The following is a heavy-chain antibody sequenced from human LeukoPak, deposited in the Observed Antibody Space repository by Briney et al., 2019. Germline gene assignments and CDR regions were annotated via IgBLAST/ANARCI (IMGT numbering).Heavy chain of an antibody. V-gene: IGHV4-34*01. CDR2: INHSGST. CDR1: GGSFSGYY. D-gene: IGHD6-6*01. Sequence: SETLSLTCAVYGGSFSGYYWSWIRQPPGKGLGWIGEINHSGSTNYNPSLKSRVTISVDTSTNQFSLKLSSVTAADTAVYYCATLPGIAAGPSYYYYYMDVWGKGTTVTVSS. J-gene: IGHJ6*03. CDR3: ATLPGIAAGPSYYYYYMDV.